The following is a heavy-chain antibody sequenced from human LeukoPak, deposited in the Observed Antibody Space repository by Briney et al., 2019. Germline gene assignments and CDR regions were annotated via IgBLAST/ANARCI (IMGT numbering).Heavy chain of an antibody. V-gene: IGHV3-48*01. D-gene: IGHD2-21*02. Sequence: GGSLRLSCAASGFTFSSYSMNWVRQAPGKGLEWVSYISSSSSTIYYADSVKGRFTTSRDNAKNSLYLQMNSLRAEDTAVYYCARADCGGDCYSGQNWFDPWGQGTLVTVSS. J-gene: IGHJ5*02. CDR3: ARADCGGDCYSGQNWFDP. CDR2: ISSSSSTI. CDR1: GFTFSSYS.